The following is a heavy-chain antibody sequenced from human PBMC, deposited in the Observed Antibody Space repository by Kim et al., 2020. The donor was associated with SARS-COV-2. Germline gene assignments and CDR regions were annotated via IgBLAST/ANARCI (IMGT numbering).Heavy chain of an antibody. CDR1: GGTFSSYA. J-gene: IGHJ1*01. V-gene: IGHV1-69*13. Sequence: SVKVSCKASGGTFSSYAISWVRQAPGQGLEWMGGIIPIFGTANYAQKFQGRVTITADESTSTAYMELSSLRSEDTAVYYCASGRKYYYDSQSPFQHWGQGTLVTVSS. CDR2: IIPIFGTA. CDR3: ASGRKYYYDSQSPFQH. D-gene: IGHD3-22*01.